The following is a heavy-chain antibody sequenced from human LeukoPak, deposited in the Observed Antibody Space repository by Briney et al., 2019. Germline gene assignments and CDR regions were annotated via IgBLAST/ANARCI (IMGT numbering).Heavy chain of an antibody. Sequence: SETLSLTCTVSGGSISSGSYYWSWIRQPAGKGLEWIGRIYTSGTTNYNPSLKSRVTISVDTSKNQFSLKLSSVTAADTAVYYCARGDETLYYYYYMDVWGKGTTVTVSS. CDR2: IYTSGTT. J-gene: IGHJ6*03. V-gene: IGHV4-61*02. CDR1: GGSISSGSYY. CDR3: ARGDETLYYYYYMDV. D-gene: IGHD5-24*01.